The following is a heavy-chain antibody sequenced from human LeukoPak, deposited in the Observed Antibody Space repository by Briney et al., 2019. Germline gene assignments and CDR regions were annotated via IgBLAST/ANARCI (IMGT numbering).Heavy chain of an antibody. CDR1: GGSISSGSYY. CDR3: ARDGYCSSTSCSYYYYYMDV. Sequence: SQTLSLXCTVSGGSISSGSYYWSWIRQPAGKGLEWIGRIYTSGSTNYNPSLKSRVTISVDTSKNQFSLKLSSVTAADTAVYYCARDGYCSSTSCSYYYYYMDVWGKGTTVTVSS. CDR2: IYTSGST. D-gene: IGHD2-2*03. J-gene: IGHJ6*03. V-gene: IGHV4-61*02.